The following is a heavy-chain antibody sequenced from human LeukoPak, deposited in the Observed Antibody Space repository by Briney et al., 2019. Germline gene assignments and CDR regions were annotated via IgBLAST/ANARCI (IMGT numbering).Heavy chain of an antibody. D-gene: IGHD3-10*01. CDR3: AKHYMGSSYNHGLDC. CDR1: GGSITSSSYY. V-gene: IGHV4-39*01. J-gene: IGHJ4*02. Sequence: SETLSLTCTVSGGSITSSSYYWGWIRQPPGKGLEWIGSIYYSGTTYYNPSLKSRVTISVDTSKNQFSLKLSSVTAADTALYYCAKHYMGSSYNHGLDCWGQGTLVTVSS. CDR2: IYYSGTT.